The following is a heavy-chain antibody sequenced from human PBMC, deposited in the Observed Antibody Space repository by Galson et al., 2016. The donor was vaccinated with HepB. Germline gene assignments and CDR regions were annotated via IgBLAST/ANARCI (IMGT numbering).Heavy chain of an antibody. CDR3: AREDIAVEGFNYYYGFDV. V-gene: IGHV6-1*01. CDR1: GDSVSSDNAG. CDR2: TTFRFQWVN. Sequence: CAISGDSVSSDNAGWNWIRQSPSRGLEWLGRTTFRFQWVNDYDSSVRGRIVIKADTFKNQFSLELRSVTPEDTATYYCAREDIAVEGFNYYYGFDVWGQGTTVSVPS. D-gene: IGHD5-24*01. J-gene: IGHJ6*02.